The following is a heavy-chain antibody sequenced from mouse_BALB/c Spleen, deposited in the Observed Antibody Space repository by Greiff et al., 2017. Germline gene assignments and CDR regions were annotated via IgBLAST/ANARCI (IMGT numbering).Heavy chain of an antibody. CDR1: GYTFTSYW. D-gene: IGHD4-1*01. Sequence: VQLQQSGAELARPGASVKLSCKASGYTFTSYWMQWVKQRPGQGLEWIGAIYPGDGDTRYTQKFKGKATLTADKSSSTAYMQLSSLASEDSAVYYCAREGTGTWDYWGQGTTLTVSS. CDR3: AREGTGTWDY. V-gene: IGHV1-87*01. CDR2: IYPGDGDT. J-gene: IGHJ2*01.